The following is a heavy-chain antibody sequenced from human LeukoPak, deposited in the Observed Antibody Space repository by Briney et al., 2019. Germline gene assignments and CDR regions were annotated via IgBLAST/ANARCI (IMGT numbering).Heavy chain of an antibody. Sequence: GASVKVSCKASGYTFTSYDINWVRQATGQGVEWMGWMNPNSGNTGYAQKFQGRVTITRNTSISTAYMELSSLRSEDTAVYYCASISSGWYDAFDIWGQGTMVTVSS. J-gene: IGHJ3*02. CDR2: MNPNSGNT. V-gene: IGHV1-8*03. CDR1: GYTFTSYD. D-gene: IGHD6-19*01. CDR3: ASISSGWYDAFDI.